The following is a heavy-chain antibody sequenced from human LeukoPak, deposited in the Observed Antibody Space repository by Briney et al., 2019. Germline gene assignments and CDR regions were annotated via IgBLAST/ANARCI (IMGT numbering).Heavy chain of an antibody. V-gene: IGHV3-43*02. CDR3: AKDRSSSGYFYYFDY. D-gene: IGHD3-22*01. CDR1: GFTFDDYA. Sequence: GALRLSCAASGFTFDDYAMHWVRQAPGKGLEWVSLISGDGGSTYYADSVKGRFTISRDNSKNSLYLQMNSLRTEDTALYHCAKDRSSSGYFYYFDYWGQGTLVTVSS. CDR2: ISGDGGST. J-gene: IGHJ4*02.